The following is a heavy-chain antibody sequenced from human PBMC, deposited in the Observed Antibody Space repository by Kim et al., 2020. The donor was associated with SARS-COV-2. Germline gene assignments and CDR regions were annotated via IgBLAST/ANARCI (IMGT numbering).Heavy chain of an antibody. J-gene: IGHJ4*02. CDR2: ISGSGDST. CDR1: GFTFSSHA. V-gene: IGHV3-23*01. CDR3: TRCPLITFGGIVALFDN. Sequence: GGSLRLSCAASGFTFSSHAMAWVRQSPGTGLEWVSGISGSGDSTYYADSVKGRFTISRDNSNNTVYLQMNSLRAEDTALYFCTRCPLITFGGIVALFDNWGQGTLVTVSS. D-gene: IGHD3-16*02.